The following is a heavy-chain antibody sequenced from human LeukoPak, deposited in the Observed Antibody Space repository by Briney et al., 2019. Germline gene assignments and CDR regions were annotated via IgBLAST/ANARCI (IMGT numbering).Heavy chain of an antibody. V-gene: IGHV3-11*04. D-gene: IGHD4-17*01. CDR3: ARDMTTVTTGFDY. Sequence: GGSLRLSCAASGFTFSDYYMSWIRQAPGKGLEGVSYISSSGSTINYADSVKGRFTISRDNAKKSLYLQMNSLRAEDTAVYYCARDMTTVTTGFDYWGQGTLVTVSS. CDR2: ISSSGSTI. J-gene: IGHJ4*02. CDR1: GFTFSDYY.